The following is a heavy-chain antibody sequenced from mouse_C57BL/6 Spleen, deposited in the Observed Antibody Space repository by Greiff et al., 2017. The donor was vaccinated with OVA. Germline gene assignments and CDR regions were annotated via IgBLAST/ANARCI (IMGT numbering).Heavy chain of an antibody. CDR3: TTQDYDISWFAY. J-gene: IGHJ3*01. V-gene: IGHV14-1*01. CDR2: IDPEDGGT. D-gene: IGHD1-1*01. CDR1: GFNIKDYY. Sequence: VQLQQSGAELVRPGASVKLSCTASGFNIKDYYMHWVKQTPEQGLEWIGRIDPEDGGTAYAPKFQGKATLTADTSSNTAYLQLSSLTSEDTAVYYCTTQDYDISWFAYWGQGTLVTVSA.